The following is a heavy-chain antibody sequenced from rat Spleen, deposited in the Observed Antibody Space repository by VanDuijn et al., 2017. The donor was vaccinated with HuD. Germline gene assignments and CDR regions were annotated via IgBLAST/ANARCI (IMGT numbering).Heavy chain of an antibody. CDR2: ITNTGGST. CDR3: TAGGGYWDY. CDR1: GFTFTNYW. Sequence: EVQLVESGGGLVQPGRSLKLSCVASGFTFTNYWMTWIRQAPGKGLEWVPSITNTGGSTYYPDSVKVRFTNSRDNAKSTLYLQMNSLRSEDTATYYCTAGGGYWDYWGQGVMVTVSS. D-gene: IGHD1-11*01. V-gene: IGHV5-31*01. J-gene: IGHJ2*01.